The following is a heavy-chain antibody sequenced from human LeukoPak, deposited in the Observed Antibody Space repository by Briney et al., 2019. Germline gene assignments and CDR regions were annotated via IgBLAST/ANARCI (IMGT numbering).Heavy chain of an antibody. V-gene: IGHV3-15*01. Sequence: GGSLRLSCAASGFTFSNAWMSWVRQAPGKGLEWVGRIKSKTDGGTTDYAAPVEGRFTISRDDLKNTLYLQMNSLKTEDTAVYYCTQNTSPAGWYSYYYYGMDVWGQGTTVTVSS. CDR3: TQNTSPAGWYSYYYYGMDV. CDR1: GFTFSNAW. CDR2: IKSKTDGGTT. J-gene: IGHJ6*02. D-gene: IGHD6-19*01.